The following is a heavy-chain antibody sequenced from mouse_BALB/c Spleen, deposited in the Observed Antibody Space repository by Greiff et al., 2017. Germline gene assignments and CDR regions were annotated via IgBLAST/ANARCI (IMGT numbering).Heavy chain of an antibody. CDR2: IRLKSNNYAT. D-gene: IGHD2-4*01. J-gene: IGHJ1*01. CDR1: GFTFSNYW. Sequence: EVHLVESGGGLVQPGGSMKLSCVASGFTFSNYWMNWVRQSPEKGLEWVAEIRLKSNNYATHYAESVKGRFTISRDDSKSSVYLQMNNLRAEDTGIYYCTRRDYDYDWYYDVWGAGTTVTVSS. CDR3: TRRDYDYDWYYDV. V-gene: IGHV6-6*02.